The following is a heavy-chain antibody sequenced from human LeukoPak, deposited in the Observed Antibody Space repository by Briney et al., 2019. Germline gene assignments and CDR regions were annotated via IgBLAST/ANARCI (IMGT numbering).Heavy chain of an antibody. CDR3: ATVGSAAAGSYFFDY. V-gene: IGHV3-11*01. J-gene: IGHJ4*02. CDR1: GFNFSDFY. CDR2: ISKTSRAT. D-gene: IGHD6-13*01. Sequence: GGSLRLSCAASGFNFSDFYMSWIRQAPGKGLEWVSYISKTSRATYYADSLKGRFTISRDNAENSLYLQMNSLRAEDTAVYYCATVGSAAAGSYFFDYWGQGTLVTVSS.